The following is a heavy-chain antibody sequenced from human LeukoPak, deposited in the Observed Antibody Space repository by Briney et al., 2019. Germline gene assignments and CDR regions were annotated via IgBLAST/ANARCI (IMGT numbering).Heavy chain of an antibody. V-gene: IGHV4-4*02. D-gene: IGHD6-13*01. CDR2: IYHSGST. CDR1: GGSISSSNW. CDR3: ARGGGIADYYYYYMDV. J-gene: IGHJ6*03. Sequence: SGTLSLTCAVSGGSISSSNWWSWVRQPPGKGLEWIGEIYHSGSTNYNPSLKSRVTISVDKSKNQFSLKLSSVTAADTAVYYCARGGGIADYYYYYMDVWGKGTTITVSS.